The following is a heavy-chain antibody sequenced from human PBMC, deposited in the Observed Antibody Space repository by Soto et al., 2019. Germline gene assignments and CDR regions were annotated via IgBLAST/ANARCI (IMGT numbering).Heavy chain of an antibody. V-gene: IGHV3-15*01. CDR1: GFTFNDAW. Sequence: GGSLRLSCAASGFTFNDAWMSWVRQAPGKGLEWVGRIRRKTDGGTTDYAAPVKGRFTISRDDSKNTLYLQMNSLQTEDTAIYFCTTGLSSGNYSFDCWGQGTLVTVSS. CDR3: TTGLSSGNYSFDC. CDR2: IRRKTDGGTT. D-gene: IGHD3-22*01. J-gene: IGHJ4*02.